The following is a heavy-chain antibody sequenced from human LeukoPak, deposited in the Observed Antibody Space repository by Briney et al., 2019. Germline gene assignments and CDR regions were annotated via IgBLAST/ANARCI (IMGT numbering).Heavy chain of an antibody. CDR3: ARDYGGNIGDY. D-gene: IGHD4-23*01. V-gene: IGHV3-23*01. CDR2: ISGSGGST. Sequence: GGSLRLSCAASGFTFSSYAMSWVRQAPGKGLEWVSAISGSGGSTYYADSVKGRFTISRDNAKNSLYLQMNSLRAEDTAVYYCARDYGGNIGDYWGQGTLVTVSS. CDR1: GFTFSSYA. J-gene: IGHJ4*02.